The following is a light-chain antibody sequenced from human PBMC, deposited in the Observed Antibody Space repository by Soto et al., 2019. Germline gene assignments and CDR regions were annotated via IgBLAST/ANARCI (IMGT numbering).Light chain of an antibody. CDR3: QQYYSYPPS. CDR2: AAS. V-gene: IGKV1-8*01. J-gene: IGKJ2*01. CDR1: QGISSY. Sequence: AIRMTQSPSSFSASTGDRVTITCRASQGISSYLAWYQQKPGKDPKLLIYAASTLQSGVPSMFSGSGSGTDYTLTLSCLQSEDFATYYFQQYYSYPPSFGQGTKLEIK.